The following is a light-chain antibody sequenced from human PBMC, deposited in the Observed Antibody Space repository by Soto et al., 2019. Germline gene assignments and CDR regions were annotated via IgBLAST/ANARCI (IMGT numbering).Light chain of an antibody. CDR1: SSDVGGFHY. CDR3: QSFDSSLTGPI. J-gene: IGLJ2*01. Sequence: QSALTQPPSASGSPGQSVTISCAGTSSDVGGFHYVSWYQQHPGKAPKLMIYEVSKRPSGVPDRFSGSKSGNTASLTVSGLQAEDEADYYCQSFDSSLTGPILGGGTKLTVL. V-gene: IGLV2-8*01. CDR2: EVS.